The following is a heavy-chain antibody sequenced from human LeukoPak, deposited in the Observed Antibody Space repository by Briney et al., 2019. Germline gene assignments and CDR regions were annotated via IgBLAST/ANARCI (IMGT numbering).Heavy chain of an antibody. J-gene: IGHJ4*02. CDR2: IYYSGST. V-gene: IGHV4-59*01. Sequence: SETLSLTCTVSGGSISSYYWSWLRQPPGKGLELIGYIYYSGSTNYNPSLKSRVTISVDTSKNQFSLKLNSVTAADTAVYYCARDRGIAAAVPFDYWGQGTLVTVSS. CDR3: ARDRGIAAAVPFDY. CDR1: GGSISSYY. D-gene: IGHD6-13*01.